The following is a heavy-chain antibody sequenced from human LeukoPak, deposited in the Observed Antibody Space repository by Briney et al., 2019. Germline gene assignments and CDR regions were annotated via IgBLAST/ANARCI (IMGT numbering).Heavy chain of an antibody. CDR3: ARDRGYYGMDV. CDR1: GYTSTSYD. V-gene: IGHV1-8*01. Sequence: GASVKVSCKASGYTSTSYDINWVRQATGQGLEWMEWMNPNSGNTGYAQKFQGRVTMTRNTSISTAYMELSSLRSEDTAVYYCARDRGYYGMDVWGQGTTVTVSS. CDR2: MNPNSGNT. J-gene: IGHJ6*02.